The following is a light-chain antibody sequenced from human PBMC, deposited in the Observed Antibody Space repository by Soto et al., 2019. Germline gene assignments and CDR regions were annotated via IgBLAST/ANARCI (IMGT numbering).Light chain of an antibody. CDR3: CSYAGSSTYV. J-gene: IGLJ1*01. CDR1: SSDVGSYNL. CDR2: EGS. Sequence: QSALTHPASVSGSPGQSITISCTGTSSDVGSYNLVSWYQQHPGKAPKVMIYEGSKRPSGVSNRFSGSKSGNTASLTISGLQAEDEADYYCCSYAGSSTYVFGAGTKLTVL. V-gene: IGLV2-23*01.